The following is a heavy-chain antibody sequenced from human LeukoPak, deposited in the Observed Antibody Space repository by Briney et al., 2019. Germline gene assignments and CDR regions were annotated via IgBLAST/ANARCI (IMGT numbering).Heavy chain of an antibody. CDR2: ISSSGSII. V-gene: IGHV3-11*01. D-gene: IGHD3-10*01. CDR3: ASVLWFGGIFFDY. Sequence: GGSLRLSCAASGFTFSDYYMSWIRQAPGKGLEWVSYISSSGSIIYNADSVRGRFTISRDNTKNSLYLQMNSLRAEDTAVYYCASVLWFGGIFFDYWGQGTLVTVSS. J-gene: IGHJ4*02. CDR1: GFTFSDYY.